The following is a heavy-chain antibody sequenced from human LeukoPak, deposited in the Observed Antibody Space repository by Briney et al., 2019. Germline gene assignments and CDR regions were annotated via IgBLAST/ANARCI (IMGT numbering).Heavy chain of an antibody. V-gene: IGHV3-13*01. J-gene: IGHJ4*02. D-gene: IGHD1-14*01. CDR2: IGTAGDT. CDR1: GFTFSSYD. CDR3: AKDAPTTVADY. Sequence: GGSLRLSCAASGFTFSSYDMHWVRQATGKGLEWVSAIGTAGDTYYPGSVKGRFTISRENAKNSLYLQMNSLRAGDTAVYYCAKDAPTTVADYWGQGTLVTVSS.